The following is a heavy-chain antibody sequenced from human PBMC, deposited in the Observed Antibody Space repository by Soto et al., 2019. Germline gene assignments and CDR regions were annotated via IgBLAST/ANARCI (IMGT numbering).Heavy chain of an antibody. CDR3: ARGRGEFDA. D-gene: IGHD2-21*01. V-gene: IGHV4-61*01. CDR2: IYNSGST. J-gene: IGHJ5*02. Sequence: SETLSLTCTVSGGSVSSTSYYWSWIRQPPGKGLEWIGYIYNSGSTNYKPSLKSRVTISIDTSKNQLSLNLRSVSAADTAVYYCARGRGEFDAWGQGTPVT. CDR1: GGSVSSTSYY.